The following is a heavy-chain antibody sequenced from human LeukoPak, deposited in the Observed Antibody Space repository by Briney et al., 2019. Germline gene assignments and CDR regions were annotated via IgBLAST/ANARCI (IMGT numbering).Heavy chain of an antibody. CDR2: IIPIFPIV. J-gene: IGHJ6*03. Sequence: GASVKVSCKASGGTSSGFAICWVRQAPGQGLEWMGGIIPIFPIVNYAQNFQGRLTITADMSTNTVHMELSSLISEDTAVYYCATTPPGYSYSNHFYYLDVWGKGTTVTVSS. CDR3: ATTPPGYSYSNHFYYLDV. CDR1: GGTSSGFA. V-gene: IGHV1-69*17. D-gene: IGHD3-10*01.